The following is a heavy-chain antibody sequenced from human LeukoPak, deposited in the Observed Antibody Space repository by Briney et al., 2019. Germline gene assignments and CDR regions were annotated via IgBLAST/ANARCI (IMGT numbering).Heavy chain of an antibody. J-gene: IGHJ3*02. CDR1: GFTFSSYS. Sequence: KAGGSLRLSCAASGFTFSSYSMNWVRQAPGKGLEWVSSISSSSSYIYYADSVKGRFTISRDNAKNSLYLQMNSLRAEDTAVYYCARVLAVAGTGAFDIWGQGTMVTVSS. V-gene: IGHV3-21*01. D-gene: IGHD6-19*01. CDR3: ARVLAVAGTGAFDI. CDR2: ISSSSSYI.